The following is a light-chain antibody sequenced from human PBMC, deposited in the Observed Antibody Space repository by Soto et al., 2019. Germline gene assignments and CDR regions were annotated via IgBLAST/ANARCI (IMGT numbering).Light chain of an antibody. V-gene: IGKV3-20*01. CDR3: QQYSRSRLT. CDR1: QSVSSRN. J-gene: IGKJ4*01. Sequence: ELVLTQAPRTLSLSPGERATLSCRASQSVSSRNLAWYQQIPGQAPRLLIYGASTRATGVPDRFSGSGSATDFTLTISRLEPADFAVYYCQQYSRSRLTFCGGTKVEI. CDR2: GAS.